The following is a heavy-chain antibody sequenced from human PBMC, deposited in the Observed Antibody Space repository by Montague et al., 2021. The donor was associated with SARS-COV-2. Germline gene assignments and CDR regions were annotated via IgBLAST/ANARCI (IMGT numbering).Heavy chain of an antibody. CDR3: TRDRGIAAADNYYYGMDV. Sequence: SETRSLTCTVSGDSIRSYHWTWIRQPPGKGLEWIGRISDSGRTIYNPSLKSRVTISVDTSKNQFFLNLRSMAAADTAIYYCTRDRGIAAADNYYYGMDVWGPGTTVTVSS. J-gene: IGHJ6*02. V-gene: IGHV4-59*13. D-gene: IGHD6-13*01. CDR2: ISDSGRT. CDR1: GDSIRSYH.